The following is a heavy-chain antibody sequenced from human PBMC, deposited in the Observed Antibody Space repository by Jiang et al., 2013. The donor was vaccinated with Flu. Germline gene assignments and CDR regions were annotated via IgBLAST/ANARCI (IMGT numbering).Heavy chain of an antibody. J-gene: IGHJ5*02. CDR1: GGSISSSSYY. Sequence: GLVKPSETLSLTCTVSGGSISSSSYYWGWIRQPPGKGLEWIGSIYYSGSTYYNPSLKSRVTISVDTSKNQFSLKLSSVTAADTAVYYCARQDGYCSGGSCGFDPWGQGTLVTVSS. V-gene: IGHV4-39*01. CDR3: ARQDGYCSGGSCGFDP. D-gene: IGHD2-15*01. CDR2: IYYSGST.